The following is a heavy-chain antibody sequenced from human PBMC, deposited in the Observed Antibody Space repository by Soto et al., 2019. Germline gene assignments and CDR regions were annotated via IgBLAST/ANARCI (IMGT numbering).Heavy chain of an antibody. Sequence: QVQLVQSGAEVKKPGSSVQVSCKASGGTFSSYAISWVRQAPGQGLEWMGGIIPIFGTANYAHTFQGSVTITADESTSTAYMELSSLRSEDTAVYYCAREVGATLNWFDPWGQGTLVTVSS. CDR2: IIPIFGTA. J-gene: IGHJ5*02. CDR3: AREVGATLNWFDP. V-gene: IGHV1-69*01. CDR1: GGTFSSYA. D-gene: IGHD1-26*01.